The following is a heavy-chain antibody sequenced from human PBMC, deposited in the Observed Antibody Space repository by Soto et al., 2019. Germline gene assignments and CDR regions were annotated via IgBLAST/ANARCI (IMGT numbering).Heavy chain of an antibody. V-gene: IGHV3-23*01. CDR3: AKDPVGPDWYFDL. Sequence: DVQLLESGGGLVQPGGSLRLSCAASGFTFRSYAMSWVRQAPGKGLEWGSGISGSGISTHYADSGKGRFTVSRDNSKNTLYLQRNSLRAEDTACYNCAKDPVGPDWYFDLWGRGTLVTVSS. CDR2: ISGSGIST. J-gene: IGHJ2*01. CDR1: GFTFRSYA.